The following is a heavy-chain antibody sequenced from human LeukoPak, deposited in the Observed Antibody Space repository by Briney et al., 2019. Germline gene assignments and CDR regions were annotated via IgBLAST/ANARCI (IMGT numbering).Heavy chain of an antibody. D-gene: IGHD2-2*01. Sequence: ASVKLSCKASGGTFSSYAISLVRQAPGQGPEWMGGIIPIFGTVNYAQKFQGRVTITTDESTSTAYMELSSLRSEDTAVYYCARGPGYCSSTSCYNWFDPWGQGTLVTVSS. CDR3: ARGPGYCSSTSCYNWFDP. V-gene: IGHV1-69*05. J-gene: IGHJ5*02. CDR1: GGTFSSYA. CDR2: IIPIFGTV.